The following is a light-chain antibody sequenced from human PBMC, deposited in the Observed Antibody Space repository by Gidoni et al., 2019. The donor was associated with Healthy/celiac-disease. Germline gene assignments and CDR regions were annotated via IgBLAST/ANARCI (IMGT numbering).Light chain of an antibody. CDR3: QQYGSSPG. J-gene: IGKJ4*02. Sequence: VFTQSPGTLSLSPGERATPSCRASQSVSNRYLAWYQQKPGQAPRLLIYGASSRATGLRDRFSGSGSGTDFTLTISRLEPEDFAVYYCQQYGSSPGFGGGTKVEIK. CDR2: GAS. CDR1: QSVSNRY. V-gene: IGKV3-20*01.